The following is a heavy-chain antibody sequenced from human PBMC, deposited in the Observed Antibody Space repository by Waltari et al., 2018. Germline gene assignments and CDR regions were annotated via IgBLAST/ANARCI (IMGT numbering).Heavy chain of an antibody. J-gene: IGHJ5*02. CDR1: GSPISSGYY. V-gene: IGHV4-38-2*01. Sequence: QVQLQESGPGLVKPSETLSLTCAVPGSPISSGYYCGWIRQPPGKGLEWIGSIYHSGSTYYNPSLKSRVTISVDTSKNQFSLKLSSVTAADTAVYYCASTRNWFDPWGQGTLVTVSS. CDR3: ASTRNWFDP. CDR2: IYHSGST.